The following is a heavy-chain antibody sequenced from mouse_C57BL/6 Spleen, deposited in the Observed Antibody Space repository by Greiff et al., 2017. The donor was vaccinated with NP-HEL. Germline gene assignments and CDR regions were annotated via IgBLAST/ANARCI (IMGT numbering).Heavy chain of an antibody. CDR1: GFSLTSYG. V-gene: IGHV2-2*01. J-gene: IGHJ1*03. CDR2: IWSGGST. CDR3: AREGGSSHGLRYFDV. Sequence: QVQLKESGPGLVQPSQSLSITCTVSGFSLTSYGVHWVRQSPGKGLEWLGVIWSGGSTDYNAAFISRLSISKDNSKSQVFFKMNSLQADDTAIYYCAREGGSSHGLRYFDVWGTGTTVTVSS. D-gene: IGHD1-1*01.